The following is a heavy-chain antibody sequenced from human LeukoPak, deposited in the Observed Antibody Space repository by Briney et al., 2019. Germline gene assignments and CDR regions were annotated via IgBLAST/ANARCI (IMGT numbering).Heavy chain of an antibody. J-gene: IGHJ3*01. CDR3: ARRPRDTSGYYLGAFHD. CDR1: GFTFSSYG. CDR2: ISYDGSNK. D-gene: IGHD3-22*01. V-gene: IGHV3-30*03. Sequence: GGSLRLSCAASGFTFSSYGMHWVRQAPGKGLEWVAVISYDGSNKYYADSVKGRFTISRDNSKNTLYLQMNSLRAEDTAVYYCARRPRDTSGYYLGAFHDWGQGTTVTVSS.